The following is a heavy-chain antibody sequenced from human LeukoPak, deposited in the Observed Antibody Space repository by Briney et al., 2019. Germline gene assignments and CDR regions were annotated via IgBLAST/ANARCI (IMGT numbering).Heavy chain of an antibody. Sequence: GGSLRLSCAASGFTLSRYWMSWGRPAPGKGLVWVSRINSDGSNVIYADSVEGRFTISRDNAKNTLYLQMNSLRADDTAVYYCAGSFSIWFGEALDYWGQGTLVTVSS. J-gene: IGHJ4*02. CDR1: GFTLSRYW. V-gene: IGHV3-74*01. CDR3: AGSFSIWFGEALDY. CDR2: INSDGSNV. D-gene: IGHD3-10*01.